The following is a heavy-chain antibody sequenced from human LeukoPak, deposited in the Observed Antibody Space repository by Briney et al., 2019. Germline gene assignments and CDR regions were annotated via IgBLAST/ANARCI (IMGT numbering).Heavy chain of an antibody. CDR2: IKQDGSEK. V-gene: IGHV3-7*01. J-gene: IGHJ3*02. CDR3: ARVNPLLAPGAFDI. CDR1: GFIFNNYW. Sequence: PGGSLRPSCAASGFIFNNYWMTWVRQAPGKGLAWVANIKQDGSEKYYADSVKGRFTISRDNVKNLASLQMSSLRGEDTAVYFCARVNPLLAPGAFDIWGQGTMVAVSS. D-gene: IGHD2-15*01.